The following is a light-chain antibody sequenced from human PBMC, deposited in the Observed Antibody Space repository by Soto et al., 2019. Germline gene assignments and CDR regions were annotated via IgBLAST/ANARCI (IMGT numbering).Light chain of an antibody. Sequence: NFMLTQPHSVSESPGKTVTISCTGSSGSIASSYVQWYQQRPGSAPTTVIYEDNQRPSGVPDRFSGSIDSSSNSASLTISGLKTEDEADYYCQSYDSSNHAVFGGGTQLTVL. CDR2: EDN. V-gene: IGLV6-57*02. CDR3: QSYDSSNHAV. CDR1: SGSIASSY. J-gene: IGLJ7*01.